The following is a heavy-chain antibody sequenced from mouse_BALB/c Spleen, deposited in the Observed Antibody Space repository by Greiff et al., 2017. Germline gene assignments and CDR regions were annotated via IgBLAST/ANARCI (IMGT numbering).Heavy chain of an antibody. CDR2: ISSGGSYT. V-gene: IGHV5-6-4*01. CDR3: TRYLDRDGLYYFDY. J-gene: IGHJ2*01. CDR1: GFTFSSYT. Sequence: DVKLVESGGGLVKPGGSLKLSCAASGFTFSSYTMSWVRQTPEKRLEWVATISSGGSYTYYPDSVKGRFTISRDNAKNTLYLQMSSLKSEDTAMYYGTRYLDRDGLYYFDYWGQGTTLTVSS. D-gene: IGHD2-14*01.